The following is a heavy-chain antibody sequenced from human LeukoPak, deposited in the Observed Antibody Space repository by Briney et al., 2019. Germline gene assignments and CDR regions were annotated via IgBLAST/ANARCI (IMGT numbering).Heavy chain of an antibody. V-gene: IGHV3-30*18. D-gene: IGHD6-19*01. CDR1: GFTFSSYW. J-gene: IGHJ4*02. CDR3: AKDRSSGCVY. Sequence: GSLRLSCAASGFTFSSYWMSWVRQAPGKGLEWVAVISYDGSNKYYADSVKGRFTISRDNSKNTLYLQMNSLRAEDTAVYYCAKDRSSGCVYWGQGTLVTVSS. CDR2: ISYDGSNK.